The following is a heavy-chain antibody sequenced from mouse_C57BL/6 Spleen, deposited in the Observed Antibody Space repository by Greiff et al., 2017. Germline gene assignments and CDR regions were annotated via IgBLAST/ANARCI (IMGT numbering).Heavy chain of an antibody. V-gene: IGHV1-18*01. CDR3: ARGYRDGDWFAY. J-gene: IGHJ3*01. D-gene: IGHD2-14*01. CDR1: GYSFTDYN. CDR2: INPNNGGT. Sequence: VQLQQSGPELVKPGASVKISCKASGYSFTDYNMDWVKQSHGKSLEWIGDINPNNGGTIYNQKFKGKATLTVDKSSSTAYMELRSLTSEDTAVYYCARGYRDGDWFAYWGQGTLVTVSA.